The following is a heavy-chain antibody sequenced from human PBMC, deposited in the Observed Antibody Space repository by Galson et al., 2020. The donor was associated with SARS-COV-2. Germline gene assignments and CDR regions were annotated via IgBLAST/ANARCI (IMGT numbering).Heavy chain of an antibody. J-gene: IGHJ4*02. Sequence: ASVKVSCKASGYTFTAYYMHWVRQAPGQGLEWMGWINPNSGGTNFPQKFQGRVTMTRDTSINTAYMELRRLRSDDTAIYYCASAGTDDIAAVGTFDHWGQGTLVTVSS. D-gene: IGHD6-13*01. CDR2: INPNSGGT. V-gene: IGHV1-2*02. CDR3: ASAGTDDIAAVGTFDH. CDR1: GYTFTAYY.